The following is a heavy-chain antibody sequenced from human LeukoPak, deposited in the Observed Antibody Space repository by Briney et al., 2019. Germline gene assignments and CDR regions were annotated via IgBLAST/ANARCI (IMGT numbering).Heavy chain of an antibody. V-gene: IGHV4-59*01. CDR2: FYNTVDV. CDR3: ARSRDYDSTGYNPTYYFDS. CDR1: GGAIVVSY. Sequence: WDTLSLTCTVSGGAIVVSYWTWIRQSPGVGLEYIGYFYNTVDVNYSPSLKSRVTISIDMSRGQFSLRLKSVTAADTAIYYCARSRDYDSTGYNPTYYFDSWGQGALVTVSS. J-gene: IGHJ4*02. D-gene: IGHD3-22*01.